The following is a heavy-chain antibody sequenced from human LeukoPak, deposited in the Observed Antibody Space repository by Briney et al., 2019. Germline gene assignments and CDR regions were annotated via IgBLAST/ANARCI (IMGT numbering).Heavy chain of an antibody. J-gene: IGHJ4*02. CDR3: AKGPIAAAGTGPLYYFDY. Sequence: GGSLRLSCAASGFTFDDYAMHWVRQAPGKGLEWVSLISWDGGSTYYADSVKGRFTISRDNSKNSLYLQMNSLRAEDTALYYCAKGPIAAAGTGPLYYFDYWGQGTLVTVSS. V-gene: IGHV3-43D*03. D-gene: IGHD6-13*01. CDR2: ISWDGGST. CDR1: GFTFDDYA.